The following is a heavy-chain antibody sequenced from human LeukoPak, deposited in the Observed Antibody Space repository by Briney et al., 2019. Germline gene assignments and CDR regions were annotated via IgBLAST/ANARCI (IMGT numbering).Heavy chain of an antibody. CDR2: INPNSGGT. J-gene: IGHJ4*02. CDR1: GYTFTGHY. CDR3: ARDKRLAAAGTPIDY. D-gene: IGHD6-13*01. V-gene: IGHV1-2*02. Sequence: VASVKVSCKASGYTFTGHYMHWVRQAPGQGLEWMGWINPNSGGTNYAQKFQGRVTMTRDTSISTAYMELRSLRSDDTAVYYCARDKRLAAAGTPIDYWGQGTLVTVSS.